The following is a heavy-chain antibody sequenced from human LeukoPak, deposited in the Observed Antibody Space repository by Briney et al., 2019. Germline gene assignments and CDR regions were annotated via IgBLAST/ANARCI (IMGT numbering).Heavy chain of an antibody. Sequence: PGGSLRLFCATSGFTFTDHYMSWIRQAPGKGLEWVSYISGSKTDTNYADSVKGRFTISRDNAKNSLHLQMNSLRAEDTAVYYCARDILAEYGMDVWGQGTTVTVSS. CDR2: ISGSKTDT. CDR3: ARDILAEYGMDV. CDR1: GFTFTDHY. J-gene: IGHJ6*02. D-gene: IGHD3-9*01. V-gene: IGHV3-11*06.